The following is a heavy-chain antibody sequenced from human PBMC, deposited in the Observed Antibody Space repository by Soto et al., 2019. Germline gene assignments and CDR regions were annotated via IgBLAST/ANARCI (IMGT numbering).Heavy chain of an antibody. CDR1: GYTFTSYD. V-gene: IGHV1-69*13. Sequence: SVKVSCKASGYTFTSYDISWVRQATGQGLEWMGGINPDFGTAGYAQKFQGRVTMFADESTSTAYMELTNLKSEDTAVYYCARRRLGGKLPSHNGFDPWGQGTLVTVSS. CDR3: ARRRLGGKLPSHNGFDP. CDR2: INPDFGTA. J-gene: IGHJ5*02. D-gene: IGHD1-26*01.